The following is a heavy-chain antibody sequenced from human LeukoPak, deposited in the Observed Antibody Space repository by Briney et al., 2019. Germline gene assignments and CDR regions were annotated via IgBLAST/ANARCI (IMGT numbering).Heavy chain of an antibody. D-gene: IGHD4-17*01. V-gene: IGHV3-23*01. CDR2: ISGSGGST. CDR3: AKGSVTSTGSYYYYYYGMDV. CDR1: GFTFSSYA. J-gene: IGHJ6*02. Sequence: GSLRLSCAASGFTFSSYAMSWVRQAPGKGLEWVSAISGSGGSTYYADSVKGRFTISRDNSKNTLYLQMNSLRAEVTAVYYCAKGSVTSTGSYYYYYYGMDVWGQGTTVTVSS.